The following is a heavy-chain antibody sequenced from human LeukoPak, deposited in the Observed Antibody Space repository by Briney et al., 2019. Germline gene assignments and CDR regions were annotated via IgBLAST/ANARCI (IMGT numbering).Heavy chain of an antibody. Sequence: GGSLRLSCAASGFTFSSYGMHWVRQAPGKGLEWVAVISYDGSNKYYADSVKGRFTISRDNSKNTLYLQMNSLRAEDTAVYYCAKDAKVTMVRGVIVGMDVWGQGTTVTVSS. CDR3: AKDAKVTMVRGVIVGMDV. CDR1: GFTFSSYG. CDR2: ISYDGSNK. V-gene: IGHV3-30*18. J-gene: IGHJ6*02. D-gene: IGHD3-10*01.